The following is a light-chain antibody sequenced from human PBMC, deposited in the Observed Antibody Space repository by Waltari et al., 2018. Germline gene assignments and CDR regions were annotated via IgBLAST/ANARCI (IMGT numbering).Light chain of an antibody. CDR3: QVWDINSDHIWV. Sequence: SYVVTQPPSMSAAPGQTARITCGGRNIGSKSVHWYQQRPSQAPVLVVYDDKDRPAGSPERFSGSNSGNTATLTISRVEAGDEADYYCQVWDINSDHIWVFGGGTKLTVL. V-gene: IGLV3-21*02. J-gene: IGLJ3*02. CDR2: DDK. CDR1: NIGSKS.